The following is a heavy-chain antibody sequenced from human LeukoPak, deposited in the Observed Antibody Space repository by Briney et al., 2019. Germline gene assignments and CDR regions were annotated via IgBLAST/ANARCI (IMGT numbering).Heavy chain of an antibody. CDR2: IKQDGSEK. CDR3: ARGWFDP. CDR1: GFTFTNYW. J-gene: IGHJ5*02. V-gene: IGHV3-7*05. Sequence: PGGSLRLSCAASGFTFTNYWMSWVRQAPGKGLEWVANIKQDGSEKYYVDSVKGRFTISRDNAKNSLFLQMNSLRAEDAAVYYCARGWFDPWGQGTLVTVSS.